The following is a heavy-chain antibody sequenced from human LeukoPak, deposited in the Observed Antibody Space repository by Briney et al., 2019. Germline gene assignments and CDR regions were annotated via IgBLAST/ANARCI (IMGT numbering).Heavy chain of an antibody. V-gene: IGHV1-69*04. D-gene: IGHD2-2*02. CDR2: IIPILGIE. Sequence: SVKVSCKASRGTLSSYTISWVRQAPGQGLEWMGRIIPILGIENYAQKFQSRVTITADKSTSTAYMELSSLRSEDTAVYYCARDLLKYCSSTSCYTEAIDYYYYMDVWGKGTTVTVSS. CDR1: RGTLSSYT. J-gene: IGHJ6*03. CDR3: ARDLLKYCSSTSCYTEAIDYYYYMDV.